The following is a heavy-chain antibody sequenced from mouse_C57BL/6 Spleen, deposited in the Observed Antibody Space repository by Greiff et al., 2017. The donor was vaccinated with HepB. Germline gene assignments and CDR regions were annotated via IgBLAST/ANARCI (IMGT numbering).Heavy chain of an antibody. CDR2: ISYDGSN. V-gene: IGHV3-6*01. Sequence: EVQLVESGPGLVKPSQSLSLTCSVTGYSITSGYYWNWIRQFPGNKLEWMGYISYDGSNNYNPSLKNRISITRDTSKNQFFLKLNSVTTEDTATYYCAREITTVVPSYFDYWGQGTTLTVSS. J-gene: IGHJ2*01. CDR3: AREITTVVPSYFDY. CDR1: GYSITSGYY. D-gene: IGHD1-1*01.